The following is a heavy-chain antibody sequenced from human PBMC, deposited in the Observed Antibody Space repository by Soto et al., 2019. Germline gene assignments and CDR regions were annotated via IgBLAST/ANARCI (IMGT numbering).Heavy chain of an antibody. J-gene: IGHJ4*02. Sequence: SETLSLTCTVSGGSISSYYWSWIRQPPGKGLEWIGYIYYSGSTNYNPSLKSRVTISVDTSKNQFSLKLSSVTAADTAVYYCARRTMVREVDYWGQGTLVTVSS. CDR1: GGSISSYY. CDR2: IYYSGST. D-gene: IGHD3-10*01. CDR3: ARRTMVREVDY. V-gene: IGHV4-59*01.